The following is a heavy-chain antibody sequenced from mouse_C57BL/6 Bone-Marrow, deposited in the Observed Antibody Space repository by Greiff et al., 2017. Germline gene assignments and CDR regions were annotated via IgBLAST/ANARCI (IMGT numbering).Heavy chain of an antibody. D-gene: IGHD2-5*01. Sequence: EVMLVESGGGLVQPGGSMQLSCAASGFPFRDAWMDWVRQSPEKGLAWVAEIRNKANNHATYYAESVKGRFTISRDDSKSSAYLQLNSLRAEDTGIYYCTRPLFSNWAMDYWGQGTSVTVSS. CDR3: TRPLFSNWAMDY. CDR1: GFPFRDAW. V-gene: IGHV6-6*01. CDR2: IRNKANNHAT. J-gene: IGHJ4*01.